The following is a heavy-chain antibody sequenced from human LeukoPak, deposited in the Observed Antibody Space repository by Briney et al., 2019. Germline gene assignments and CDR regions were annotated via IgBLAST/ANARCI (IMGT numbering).Heavy chain of an antibody. J-gene: IGHJ4*02. Sequence: SEGSLRLSCAVSGFSVSSNYMSWVRQAPGKGLEWVSGISGSGDNTYYADSVQGRFTISRDNSKNTLFLRMSSLRAEDTAVYYCARGVARTGYFIDYWGQGTLVTVSS. CDR2: ISGSGDNT. D-gene: IGHD2-15*01. CDR1: GFSVSSNY. V-gene: IGHV3-23*01. CDR3: ARGVARTGYFIDY.